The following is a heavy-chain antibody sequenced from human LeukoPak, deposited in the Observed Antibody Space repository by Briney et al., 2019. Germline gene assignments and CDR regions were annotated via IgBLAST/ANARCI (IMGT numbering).Heavy chain of an antibody. J-gene: IGHJ4*02. CDR2: IIGSGNSI. CDR3: AKHGDNVWGSFRFGLDS. V-gene: IGHV3-23*01. Sequence: GGSLRLSCAASGFTFSSYAMSWVRQTPGKGLEWVSLIIGSGNSIHYADSVKGRFTVSRDNFKNTVFLRLNNLRPEDTAVYYCAKHGDNVWGSFRFGLDSWGQGTLVTVSS. CDR1: GFTFSSYA. D-gene: IGHD3-16*02.